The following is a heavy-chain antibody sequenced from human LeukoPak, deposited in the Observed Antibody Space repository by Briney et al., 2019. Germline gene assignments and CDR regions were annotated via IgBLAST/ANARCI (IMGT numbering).Heavy chain of an antibody. CDR3: VRDNYGVDY. Sequence: GGSLRLSCAASGFTFSRYWMQLVRQAPGKGLVWVSHIVSDGSSTTYADSVKGRFTTSRDNAKDTLYLQMNSPRAEDTAVYYCVRDNYGVDYWGQGTLVTVSS. J-gene: IGHJ4*02. CDR2: IVSDGSST. D-gene: IGHD3-10*01. V-gene: IGHV3-74*03. CDR1: GFTFSRYW.